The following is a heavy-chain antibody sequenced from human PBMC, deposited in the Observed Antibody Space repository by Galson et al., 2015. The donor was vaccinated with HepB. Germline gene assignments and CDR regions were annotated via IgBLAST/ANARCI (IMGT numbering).Heavy chain of an antibody. V-gene: IGHV6-1*01. CDR2: TYYRSNWYY. Sequence: CAISGDSVSSDSAAWNWIRQSPSRGLEWLGRTYYRSNWYYDYAASVKSRIIINADTSRNQLSLQLNSVSPEDTAVYYCARDAPGGEPIYDYWGQGTLVTVSS. J-gene: IGHJ4*02. D-gene: IGHD1-14*01. CDR1: GDSVSSDSAA. CDR3: ARDAPGGEPIYDY.